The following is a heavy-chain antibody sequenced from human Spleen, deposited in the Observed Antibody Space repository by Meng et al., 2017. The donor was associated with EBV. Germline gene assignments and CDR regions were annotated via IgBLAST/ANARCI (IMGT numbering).Heavy chain of an antibody. D-gene: IGHD6-19*01. CDR3: ARERKQWLTQWHTFYI. Sequence: QGQRLKSGGEMKKSGSSVKISCRASGGSFNGHTIIWVRQAPGQGLEWLGGIVPIFGTTKYTQKFQGRLKITADDSTGTASMELSSLRSEDTAVYFCARERKQWLTQWHTFYIWGPGTLVTVSS. CDR2: IVPIFGTT. CDR1: GGSFNGHT. J-gene: IGHJ4*03. V-gene: IGHV1-69*01.